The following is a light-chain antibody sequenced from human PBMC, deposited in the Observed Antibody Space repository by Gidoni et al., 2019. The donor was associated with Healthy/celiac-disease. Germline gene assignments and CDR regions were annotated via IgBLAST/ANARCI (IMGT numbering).Light chain of an antibody. Sequence: EIVLTQSPGTLSLSPGERATLSCRASQSVSSSYLAWYQQKPGQAPRLLIYGASSRATGIPDRFSGSGSGTDFTLTISRLEPEDVAVYYCQQWGTTFGGGTKVEIK. CDR2: GAS. J-gene: IGKJ4*01. V-gene: IGKV3-20*01. CDR3: QQWGTT. CDR1: QSVSSSY.